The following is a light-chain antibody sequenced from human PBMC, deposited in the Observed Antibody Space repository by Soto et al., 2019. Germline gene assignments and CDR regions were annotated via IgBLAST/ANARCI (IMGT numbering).Light chain of an antibody. CDR2: AAS. CDR3: QQPDSYPRT. V-gene: IGKV1-9*01. Sequence: DIQLTQSPSFLSASVGDRVTITCRARQGFSNSLAWYQQKPGKAPKLLIYAASTLQSGVPSRFSGSGSGTEFTLTISSLQPEDFATYYCQQPDSYPRTFGQGTKLEIK. J-gene: IGKJ2*02. CDR1: QGFSNS.